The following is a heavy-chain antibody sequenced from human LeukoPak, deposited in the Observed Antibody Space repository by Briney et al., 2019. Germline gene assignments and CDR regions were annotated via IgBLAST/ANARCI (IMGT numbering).Heavy chain of an antibody. Sequence: SETLSLTCTVSGGSISSSSYYWGWIRQPPGKGLEWIGSIYYSGSTYYNPSLKSRVTISVDTSKNQFSLKLSSVTAADTAVYYCARGSSITIFGVVIIGYFQHWGQGTLVTVSS. J-gene: IGHJ1*01. D-gene: IGHD3-3*01. V-gene: IGHV4-39*01. CDR1: GGSISSSSYY. CDR3: ARGSSITIFGVVIIGYFQH. CDR2: IYYSGST.